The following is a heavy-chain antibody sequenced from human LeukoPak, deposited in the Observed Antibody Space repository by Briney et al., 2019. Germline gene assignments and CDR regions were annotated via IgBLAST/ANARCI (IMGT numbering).Heavy chain of an antibody. V-gene: IGHV1-69*05. J-gene: IGHJ3*02. D-gene: IGHD3-22*01. CDR3: ARGPCDCCDSSGYYFPHDAFDI. Sequence: GLEWVAGIIPNGSRSNYAQKFQGRVTITRDDSTTTTYMETSSLRSEDTAVYYCARGPCDCCDSSGYYFPHDAFDIWGEATMVSVSS. CDR2: IIPNGSRS.